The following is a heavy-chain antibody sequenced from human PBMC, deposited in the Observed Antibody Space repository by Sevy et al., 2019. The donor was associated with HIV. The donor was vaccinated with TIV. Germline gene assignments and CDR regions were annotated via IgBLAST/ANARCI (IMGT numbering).Heavy chain of an antibody. J-gene: IGHJ5*02. D-gene: IGHD3-3*01. V-gene: IGHV3-23*01. CDR2: ISGSGGST. Sequence: GGSLRLSCAASGFTFSTYAMSWVRQAPGKGLEWVSAISGSGGSTYYADSVKGRFTISRDKSKNTLYLQMNSLRAEDTAVYYCARVRYDFWSGYYTGENNWFDPWGQGTLVTVSS. CDR1: GFTFSTYA. CDR3: ARVRYDFWSGYYTGENNWFDP.